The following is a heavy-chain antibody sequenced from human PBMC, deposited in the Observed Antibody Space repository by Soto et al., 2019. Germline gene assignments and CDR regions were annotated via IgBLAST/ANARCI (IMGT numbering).Heavy chain of an antibody. Sequence: SETLCLTCAVYGGSFDDFYWSWVRQSPGKGLEWVGEISHDGGTNYSPSLASRVSISVDTSKNQFSLHLRSVTAADTGLYYCARGQLVWYGDLTPYHRDMDVWGQGTTVTVSS. V-gene: IGHV4-34*01. CDR1: GGSFDDFY. D-gene: IGHD3-10*01. CDR2: ISHDGGT. J-gene: IGHJ6*02. CDR3: ARGQLVWYGDLTPYHRDMDV.